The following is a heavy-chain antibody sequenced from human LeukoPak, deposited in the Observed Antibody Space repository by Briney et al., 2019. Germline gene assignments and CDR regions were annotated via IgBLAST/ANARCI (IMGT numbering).Heavy chain of an antibody. D-gene: IGHD3-3*01. CDR2: ISGSGGST. J-gene: IGHJ4*02. Sequence: GGSLGLSCAASGFTFSSYAMSWVRQAPGKGLEWVSAISGSGGSTYYADSVKGRFTISRDNSKNTLYLQMNSLRAEDTAVYYCAEPYYDFWSGYSARDYWGQGTLVTVSS. CDR3: AEPYYDFWSGYSARDY. CDR1: GFTFSSYA. V-gene: IGHV3-23*01.